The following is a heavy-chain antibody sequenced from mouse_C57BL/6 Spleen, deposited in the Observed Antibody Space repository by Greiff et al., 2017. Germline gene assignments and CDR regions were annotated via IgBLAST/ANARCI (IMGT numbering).Heavy chain of an antibody. V-gene: IGHV1-9*01. CDR3: ARESSTTVVDTYAMDY. CDR2: ILPGSGST. CDR1: GYTFTGYW. J-gene: IGHJ4*01. D-gene: IGHD1-1*01. Sequence: QVQLQQSGAELMKPGASVKLSCKATGYTFTGYWLEWVKQRPGHGLEWIGEILPGSGSTNYNEKFKGKATFTADTSSNTAYMQLSSLTTEDAAIYYCARESSTTVVDTYAMDYWGQGTSVTVAS.